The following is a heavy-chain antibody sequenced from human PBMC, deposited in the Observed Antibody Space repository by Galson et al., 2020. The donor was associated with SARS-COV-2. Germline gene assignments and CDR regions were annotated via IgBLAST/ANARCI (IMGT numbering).Heavy chain of an antibody. D-gene: IGHD3-16*02. CDR1: GGTFSSYA. CDR3: ARAIPYDYVWGSYRFADGMDV. V-gene: IGHV1-69*13. J-gene: IGHJ6*02. Sequence: SVKVSCKASGGTFSSYAISWVRQAPGQGLEWMGGIIPIFGTANYAQKFQGRVTITADESTSTAYMELSSLRSEDTAVYYCARAIPYDYVWGSYRFADGMDVWGQGTTVTVSS. CDR2: IIPIFGTA.